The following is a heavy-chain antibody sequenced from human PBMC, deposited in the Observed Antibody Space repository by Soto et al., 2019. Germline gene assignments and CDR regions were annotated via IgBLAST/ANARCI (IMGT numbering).Heavy chain of an antibody. D-gene: IGHD4-4*01. CDR3: TRDIFRTITTVDF. V-gene: IGHV3-9*01. Sequence: VQLVESGGGLVQPGRSLRLSCVVSGFDFDDYAMNWVRQAPGKGLEWVAGISWNGAYTGYADSVKGRFIISRDNAKKSLYLQMSSLRPEDTALYFCTRDIFRTITTVDFWGQVPLVTVSS. CDR2: ISWNGAYT. J-gene: IGHJ4*02. CDR1: GFDFDDYA.